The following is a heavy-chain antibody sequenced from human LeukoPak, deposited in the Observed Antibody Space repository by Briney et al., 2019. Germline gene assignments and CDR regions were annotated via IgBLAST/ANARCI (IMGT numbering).Heavy chain of an antibody. J-gene: IGHJ4*02. CDR2: ISDTGNT. CDR3: AKAPVTTCRGAFCYPFDY. D-gene: IGHD2-15*01. CDR1: GFTFSNDG. Sequence: GGSLRLSCAASGFTFSNDGMSWVRQAPGKGLEWVSAISDTGNTYHADSVKGRFTISRDSSKNTLFLQMNRLRPEDAAVYYCAKAPVTTCRGAFCYPFDYWGLGTLVTVSS. V-gene: IGHV3-23*01.